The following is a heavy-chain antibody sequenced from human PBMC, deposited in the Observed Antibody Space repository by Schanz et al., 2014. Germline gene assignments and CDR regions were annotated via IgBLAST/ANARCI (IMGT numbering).Heavy chain of an antibody. D-gene: IGHD2-15*01. Sequence: EGQLLESGGGLIQPGGSLRLSCAASGFTFSSYAMSWVRQAPGKGLEWVSTISASGGSTYYAASVKGRFTIPRDNSKNKLYLRMNSLRAEDTAVYYCAKARRKSNCGSGRCIHCSCCGMDVWGQGTTVAVSS. CDR1: GFTFSSYA. V-gene: IGHV3-23*01. CDR3: AKARRKSNCGSGRCIHCSCCGMDV. J-gene: IGHJ6*02. CDR2: ISASGGST.